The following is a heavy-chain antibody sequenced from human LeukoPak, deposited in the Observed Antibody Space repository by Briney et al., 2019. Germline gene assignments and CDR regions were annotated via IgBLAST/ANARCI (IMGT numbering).Heavy chain of an antibody. J-gene: IGHJ4*02. CDR2: IYSGGST. D-gene: IGHD6-19*01. V-gene: IGHV3-66*04. CDR1: GFTVSSNY. CDR3: ARLPRGIAVARDY. Sequence: GGSLRLSCAASGFTVSSNYMSWVRQAPGKGLEWVSVIYSGGSTYYADSVKGRFTISRDNSKNTPYLQMNSLRAEDTAVYYCARLPRGIAVARDYWGQGTLVTVSS.